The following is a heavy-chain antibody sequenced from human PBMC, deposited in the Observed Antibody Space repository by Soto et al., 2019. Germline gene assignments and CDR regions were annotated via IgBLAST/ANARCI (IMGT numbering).Heavy chain of an antibody. D-gene: IGHD3-10*01. CDR1: GGSFSGYY. Sequence: SETLSLTCAVYGGSFSGYYWSWIRQPPGKGLEWIGEINHSGSTNYNPSLKSRVTISVDTSKNQFSLKLSPVTAADTAVYYCAGTMVRGVTKYYYYYYGMDVWGQGTTVTVSS. CDR2: INHSGST. J-gene: IGHJ6*02. V-gene: IGHV4-34*01. CDR3: AGTMVRGVTKYYYYYYGMDV.